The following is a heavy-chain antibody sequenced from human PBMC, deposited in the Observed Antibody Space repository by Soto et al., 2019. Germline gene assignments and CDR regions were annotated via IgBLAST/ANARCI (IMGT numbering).Heavy chain of an antibody. V-gene: IGHV5-51*01. CDR2: IYPGDSDT. Sequence: LGESLKISCKGSGYSFTSYWIGWVRQMPGKGLEWMGIIYPGDSDTRYSPSFQGQVTISADKSISTAYLQWSSLKASDTAMYYCARQPPGIAAAGYYYYYGMDVWGQGTTVTVSS. D-gene: IGHD6-13*01. CDR1: GYSFTSYW. CDR3: ARQPPGIAAAGYYYYYGMDV. J-gene: IGHJ6*02.